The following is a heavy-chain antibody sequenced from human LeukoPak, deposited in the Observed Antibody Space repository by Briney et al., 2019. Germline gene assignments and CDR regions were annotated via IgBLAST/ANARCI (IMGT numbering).Heavy chain of an antibody. Sequence: GGSLRLSCAASGFPFSEYSMNWVRQAPGKGLEWISYIGIDSGNTKYADSVKGRFTVSGDKARNSLNLQMNSLRVEDTAVYYCARDHNYAFDNWGQGTLVTVSS. J-gene: IGHJ4*02. CDR1: GFPFSEYS. V-gene: IGHV3-11*06. CDR3: ARDHNYAFDN. CDR2: IGIDSGNT. D-gene: IGHD4-11*01.